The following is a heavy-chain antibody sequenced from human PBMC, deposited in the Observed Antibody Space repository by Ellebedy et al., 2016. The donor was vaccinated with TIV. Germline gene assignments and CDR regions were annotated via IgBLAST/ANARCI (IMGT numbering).Heavy chain of an antibody. CDR3: ASSGVVAATPYRY. Sequence: GESLKISXKGSGYSFTSYWIGWVRQMPGKGLEWMGIIYPGDSDTRYSPSFQGQVTISADKSISTAYLQWSSLKASDTAMYYCASSGVVAATPYRYWGQGTLVNVSS. J-gene: IGHJ4*02. V-gene: IGHV5-51*01. CDR2: IYPGDSDT. D-gene: IGHD2-15*01. CDR1: GYSFTSYW.